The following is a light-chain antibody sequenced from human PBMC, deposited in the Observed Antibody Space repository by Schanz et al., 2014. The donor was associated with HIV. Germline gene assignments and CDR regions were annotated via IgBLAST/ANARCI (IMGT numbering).Light chain of an antibody. CDR3: SSSSTTTCV. CDR1: SSDVGGHNY. J-gene: IGLJ3*02. Sequence: QSALTQPASVSGSPGQSITISCTGVSSDVGGHNYVSWYQQHPGRAPQLMIYDVTYRPSGVSDRFSGSKSGNTASLTISGLQAEDEADYYCSSSSTTTCVFGGGTKLTVL. V-gene: IGLV2-14*03. CDR2: DVT.